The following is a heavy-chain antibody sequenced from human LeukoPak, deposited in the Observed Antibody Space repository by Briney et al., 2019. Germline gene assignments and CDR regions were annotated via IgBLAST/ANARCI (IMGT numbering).Heavy chain of an antibody. CDR1: GFTFSSYW. Sequence: GGSLRLSCAASGFTFSSYWMHWVRQAPGKGLVWVSRINSDGSSTSYADSVKGRFTISRDNAKNTLYLQMNSLRAEDTAVYYCARVPSNCSSTSCYLPYYYYYGMDVWGQGTTVTASS. V-gene: IGHV3-74*01. D-gene: IGHD2-2*01. CDR3: ARVPSNCSSTSCYLPYYYYYGMDV. CDR2: INSDGSST. J-gene: IGHJ6*02.